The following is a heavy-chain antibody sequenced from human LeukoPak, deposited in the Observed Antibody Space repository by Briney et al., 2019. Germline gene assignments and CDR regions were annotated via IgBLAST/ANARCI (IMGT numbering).Heavy chain of an antibody. CDR1: GFTFSSYG. CDR2: IRYDGSNK. Sequence: GGSLRLSCAASGFTFSSYGMHWVRQAPGKRLEWAAFIRYDGSNKYYADSVKGRFTISRDNSKNTLYLQMNSLRAADTAVYYCAKDPTHYRVWEYYDSTVLSYWGQGTLVTVSS. D-gene: IGHD3-22*01. CDR3: AKDPTHYRVWEYYDSTVLSY. J-gene: IGHJ4*02. V-gene: IGHV3-30*02.